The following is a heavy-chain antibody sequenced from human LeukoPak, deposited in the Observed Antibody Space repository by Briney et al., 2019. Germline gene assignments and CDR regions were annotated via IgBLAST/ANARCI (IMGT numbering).Heavy chain of an antibody. CDR2: LHSSGET. CDR1: GGSISAYY. Sequence: SETLSLTRVVSGGSISAYYWNWIRQPAGKGLEWIGRLHSSGETTSNPSLMSRATMSLDTSWNHFSLNLTSVTAADTAIYYCATMFGESSDFDHWGQGTLVTVSS. J-gene: IGHJ4*02. V-gene: IGHV4-4*07. D-gene: IGHD3-10*02. CDR3: ATMFGESSDFDH.